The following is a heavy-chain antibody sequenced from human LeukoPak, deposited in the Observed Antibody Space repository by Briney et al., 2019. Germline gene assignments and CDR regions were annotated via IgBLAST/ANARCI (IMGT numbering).Heavy chain of an antibody. CDR2: ISSSSYI. CDR1: GFTFSDHY. CDR3: AELGITMIGGV. D-gene: IGHD3-10*02. Sequence: KTGGSLRLSCAASGFTFSDHYMDWVRQAPGKGLEWVSSISSSSYIKYADSVKGRFTISRDNAKNSLYLQMNSLRAEDTAVYYCAELGITMIGGVWGKGTTVTVSS. V-gene: IGHV3-69-1*02. J-gene: IGHJ6*04.